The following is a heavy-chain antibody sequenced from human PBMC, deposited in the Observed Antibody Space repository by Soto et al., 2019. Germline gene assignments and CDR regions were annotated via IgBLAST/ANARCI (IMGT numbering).Heavy chain of an antibody. CDR3: ARSGDIIVGATRTGWFDP. V-gene: IGHV4-39*01. J-gene: IGHJ5*02. Sequence: PSETLSLTYTVSGGSISSSSYYWGWIRQPPGKGLEWIGSIYYSGSTYYNPSLKSRVTISVDTSKNQFSLKLSSVIAADTAVYYCARSGDIIVGATRTGWFDPWGQGTLVTVSS. CDR2: IYYSGST. D-gene: IGHD1-26*01. CDR1: GGSISSSSYY.